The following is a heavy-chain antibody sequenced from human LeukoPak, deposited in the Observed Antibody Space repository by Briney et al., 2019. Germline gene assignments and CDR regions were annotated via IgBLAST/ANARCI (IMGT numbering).Heavy chain of an antibody. CDR2: IYHSGST. J-gene: IGHJ6*03. V-gene: IGHV4-38-2*01. Sequence: PSETLSLTCAVSGYSISSGYYWGWIRQPPGKGLERIGSIYHSGSTYYNPSLKSRVTISVDTSKNQFSLKLSSVTAADTAVYYCARHPPSSDCSSTSCYVYYYYMDVWGKGTTVTVSS. CDR3: ARHPPSSDCSSTSCYVYYYYMDV. D-gene: IGHD2-2*01. CDR1: GYSISSGYY.